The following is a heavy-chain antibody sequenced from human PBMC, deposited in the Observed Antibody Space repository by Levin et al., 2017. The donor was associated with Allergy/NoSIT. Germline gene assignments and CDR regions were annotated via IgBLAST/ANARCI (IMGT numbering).Heavy chain of an antibody. D-gene: IGHD2-2*01. V-gene: IGHV3-7*01. CDR1: GFTFSSYW. CDR2: IKQDGSEK. J-gene: IGHJ6*02. CDR3: ATLLVPAAISSYYYYGMDV. Sequence: GESLKISCAASGFTFSSYWMSWVRQAPGKGLEWVANIKQDGSEKYYVDSVKGRFTISRDNAKSSLYLQMNSLRAEDTAVYYCATLLVPAAISSYYYYGMDVWGQGTTVTVSS.